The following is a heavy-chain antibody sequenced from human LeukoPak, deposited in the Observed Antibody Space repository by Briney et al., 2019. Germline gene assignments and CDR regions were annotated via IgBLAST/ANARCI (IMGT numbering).Heavy chain of an antibody. J-gene: IGHJ2*01. V-gene: IGHV4-31*03. D-gene: IGHD4-17*01. CDR3: ARDGYGDPWYFDL. CDR2: IYYSGST. CDR1: GGSISSGGYY. Sequence: PSQTLSLTCTVSGGSISSGGYYWSWIRQHPGKGLEWIGYIYYSGSTYYNPSLKSRVTISVDTSKSQFSLKLSSVTAADTAVYYCARDGYGDPWYFDLWGRGTLVTVSS.